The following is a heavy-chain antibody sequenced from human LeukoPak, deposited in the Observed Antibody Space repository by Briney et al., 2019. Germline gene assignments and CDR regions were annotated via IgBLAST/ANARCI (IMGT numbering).Heavy chain of an antibody. D-gene: IGHD3-22*01. V-gene: IGHV3-23*01. J-gene: IGHJ4*03. Sequence: GSLRLSCAVSGITLSNYGMSWVRQAPGKGLQRVAGISDTGGTITYADSVSGRFTISRDNAKNTLYLQMNSLRAEDTAVYFCAKRGVVIRVILVGFHKQAYYFDSWGHGALVTVSS. CDR2: ISDTGGTI. CDR3: AKRGVVIRVILVGFHKQAYYFDS. CDR1: GITLSNYG.